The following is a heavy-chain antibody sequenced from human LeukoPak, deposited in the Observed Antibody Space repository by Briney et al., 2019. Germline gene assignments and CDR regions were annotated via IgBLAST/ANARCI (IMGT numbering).Heavy chain of an antibody. V-gene: IGHV1-58*02. CDR1: GFTFTSSA. J-gene: IGHJ3*02. CDR2: IVVGSGNT. Sequence: ASVKVSCKASGFTFTSSAMQWVRQARGQRLEWIGWIVVGSGNTNYAQKFQERVTITRDTSTSTVYMELSGLRSEDTALYYCARIRDGYNDAYDIWGQGTMVTVSS. D-gene: IGHD5-24*01. CDR3: ARIRDGYNDAYDI.